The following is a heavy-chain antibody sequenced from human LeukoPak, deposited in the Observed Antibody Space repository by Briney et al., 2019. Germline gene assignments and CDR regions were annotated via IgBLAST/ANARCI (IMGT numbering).Heavy chain of an antibody. CDR1: GGSIDRSVYY. CDR3: ARNPHVDTAMVILPFWDY. J-gene: IGHJ4*02. V-gene: IGHV4-61*05. Sequence: PSETLSLTCNVSGGSIDRSVYYWGWIRQPPGKGLEWIAYIYYSGSTNYNPSLKSRVTILVDTSKNQFSLKLTSVTAADTAVYYCARNPHVDTAMVILPFWDYWGQGTLVTVSS. CDR2: IYYSGST. D-gene: IGHD5-18*01.